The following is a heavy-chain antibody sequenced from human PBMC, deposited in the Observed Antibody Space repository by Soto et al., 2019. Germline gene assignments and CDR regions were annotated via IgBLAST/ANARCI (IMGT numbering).Heavy chain of an antibody. CDR3: AKEVHCGGGSCSWSAGCEY. V-gene: IGHV3-30*18. CDR1: GFIFSSYG. CDR2: ISYEGSHT. Sequence: QVQLVESGGGVVQPGRSLRLSCAASGFIFSSYGMHWVRQAPGKGLEWVAVISYEGSHTYYADSVKGRFTITRDNSKNTLYLQLNCLRPEDTAVYYCAKEVHCGGGSCSWSAGCEYWGQGTLLSVSS. J-gene: IGHJ4*02. D-gene: IGHD2-15*01.